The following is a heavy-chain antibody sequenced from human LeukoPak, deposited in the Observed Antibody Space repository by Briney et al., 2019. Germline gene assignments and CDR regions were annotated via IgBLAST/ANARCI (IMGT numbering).Heavy chain of an antibody. V-gene: IGHV4-30-2*01. CDR3: ARVTRDYDDAFDI. J-gene: IGHJ3*02. D-gene: IGHD4-17*01. CDR2: IYHSGST. Sequence: PSQTLSLTCTVSGGSISSGGYYWSWIWQPPGRALAWIGYIYHSGSTYYNPSLKSRVTISVDRSKNQFSLKLSSVTAADTAVYYCARVTRDYDDAFDIWGQGTMVTVSS. CDR1: GGSISSGGYY.